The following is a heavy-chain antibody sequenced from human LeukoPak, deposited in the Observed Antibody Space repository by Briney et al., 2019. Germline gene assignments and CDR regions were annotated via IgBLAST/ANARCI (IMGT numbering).Heavy chain of an antibody. D-gene: IGHD2-8*01. CDR3: ARVEMVYAHYYYYYMDV. V-gene: IGHV3-7*01. CDR1: GFTFSSYW. J-gene: IGHJ6*03. Sequence: GGSLRLSCAASGFTFSSYWMSWVRQAPGKGLEWVDNIKQDGSEKYYVDSVKGRFTISRDNAKNSLYLQMNSLRAEDTAVYYCARVEMVYAHYYYYYMDVWGKGTTVTVSS. CDR2: IKQDGSEK.